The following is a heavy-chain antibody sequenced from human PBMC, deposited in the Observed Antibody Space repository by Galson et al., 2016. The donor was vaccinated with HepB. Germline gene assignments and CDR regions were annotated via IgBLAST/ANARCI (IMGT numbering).Heavy chain of an antibody. Sequence: SVKVSCKASGYTFIMYGISWVRQAPGQGPEGMGWISGDNGDTKYAEKVQGRVIMTTDTASTTAYMEMRRLRSDDTAVYYCARDSIGWPRPGYKYYGMDVWG. CDR3: ARDSIGWPRPGYKYYGMDV. D-gene: IGHD5-18*01. V-gene: IGHV1-18*01. CDR1: GYTFIMYG. J-gene: IGHJ6*02. CDR2: ISGDNGDT.